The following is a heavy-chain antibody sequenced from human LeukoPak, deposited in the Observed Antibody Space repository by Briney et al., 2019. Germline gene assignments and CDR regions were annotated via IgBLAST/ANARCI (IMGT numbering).Heavy chain of an antibody. CDR3: ARDFSTWYSIDY. CDR2: ISYDAAVK. Sequence: TGRSLRLSCAVSGFALRSYAIHWVRQAPGKGLQWVAFISYDAAVKYYADSVRGRFTVSRDNSKNTLSLQMNSLRPEDTAVNYCARDFSTWYSIDYWGRGTLVTVSS. D-gene: IGHD2-15*01. J-gene: IGHJ4*02. V-gene: IGHV3-30-3*01. CDR1: GFALRSYA.